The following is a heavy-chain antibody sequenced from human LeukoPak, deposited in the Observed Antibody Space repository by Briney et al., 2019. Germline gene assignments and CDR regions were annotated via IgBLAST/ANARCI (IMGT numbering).Heavy chain of an antibody. CDR3: ARDRQYCSSVSCYSDYFDY. J-gene: IGHJ4*02. CDR1: GFTFTSYG. CDR2: IWYDGSYK. V-gene: IGHV3-33*01. D-gene: IGHD2-2*01. Sequence: GGSLRLSCAASGFTFTSYGMHWVRQAPGKGLEWVAIIWYDGSYKYYADSVKGRFTISRDNSKNTLYLQMNSLRAEDTAVYYCARDRQYCSSVSCYSDYFDYWGQGTLVTVSS.